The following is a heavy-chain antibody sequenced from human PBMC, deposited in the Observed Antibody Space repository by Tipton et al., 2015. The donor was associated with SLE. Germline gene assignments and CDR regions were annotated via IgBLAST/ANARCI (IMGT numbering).Heavy chain of an antibody. D-gene: IGHD5-12*01. CDR2: LHDSGST. V-gene: IGHV4-59*01. J-gene: IGHJ4*02. Sequence: LRLSCTVSGGSISSYYWGWIRQPPGKGLEWIGYLHDSGSTNYNPSLESRVTISVDTSTNQFSLKLSSVTAADTAVYYCARGGIGGYDSFDYWGQGTLVPVSS. CDR1: GGSISSYY. CDR3: ARGGIGGYDSFDY.